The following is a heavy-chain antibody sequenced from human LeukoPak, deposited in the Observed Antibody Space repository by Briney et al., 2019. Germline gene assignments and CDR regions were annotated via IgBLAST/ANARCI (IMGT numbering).Heavy chain of an antibody. V-gene: IGHV4-4*07. J-gene: IGHJ4*02. Sequence: SETRSLTCTVSGGSISSYYWSWIRQPAGKGLEWIGRICTSGCTNYNPSLKSRVTMSVDTSKNQFSLKLSSVIAADTAVYYCARDVAPHCSSTSCYTPPGGFDYWGQGTLVTVSS. CDR1: GGSISSYY. CDR2: ICTSGCT. CDR3: ARDVAPHCSSTSCYTPPGGFDY. D-gene: IGHD2-2*02.